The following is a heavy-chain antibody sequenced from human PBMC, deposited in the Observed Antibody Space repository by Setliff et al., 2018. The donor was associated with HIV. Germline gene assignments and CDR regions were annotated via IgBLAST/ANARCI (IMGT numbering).Heavy chain of an antibody. CDR1: GGSISSSNW. J-gene: IGHJ3*01. Sequence: SETLSLTCAVSGGSISSSNWWSWVRQPPGKGLEWIGEINHSGSTNYNPSLKSRVTISVDTSKNQFSLKLASVTAADTAVYYCVRAGDYYDSTGARAGFDFWGQGTRVTVSS. V-gene: IGHV4-4*02. CDR2: INHSGST. D-gene: IGHD3-22*01. CDR3: VRAGDYYDSTGARAGFDF.